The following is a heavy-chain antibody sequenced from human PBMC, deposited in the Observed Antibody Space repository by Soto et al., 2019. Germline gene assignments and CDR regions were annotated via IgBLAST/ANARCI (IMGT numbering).Heavy chain of an antibody. CDR2: ISGSGGST. D-gene: IGHD2-15*01. Sequence: GGSLRLSCAASGFTFSSYAMSWVRQAPGKGLEWVSAISGSGGSTYYADSVKGRFTISRDNSKNTLYLQMNSLRAEDTALYYCASGVAASHFYYYYMDVWGKGTTVTVSS. V-gene: IGHV3-23*01. CDR3: ASGVAASHFYYYYMDV. J-gene: IGHJ6*03. CDR1: GFTFSSYA.